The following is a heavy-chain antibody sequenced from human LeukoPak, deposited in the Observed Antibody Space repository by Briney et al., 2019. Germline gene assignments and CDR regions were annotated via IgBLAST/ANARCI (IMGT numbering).Heavy chain of an antibody. V-gene: IGHV3-7*01. J-gene: IGHJ6*03. CDR3: ARDRILYSSSSIGYHMDV. CDR2: IKQDGSEK. CDR1: GFTFSSYW. D-gene: IGHD6-6*01. Sequence: PGGSLRLSCAASGFTFSSYWMSWVRQAPGKGLEWVANIKQDGSEKYYVDSVKGRFTISRDNAKNSLYLQMNSLRAEDTAVYYCARDRILYSSSSIGYHMDVWGKGTTVTVSS.